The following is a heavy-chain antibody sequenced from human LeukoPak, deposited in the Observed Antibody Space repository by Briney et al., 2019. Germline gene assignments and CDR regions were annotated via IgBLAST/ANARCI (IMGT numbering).Heavy chain of an antibody. V-gene: IGHV1-3*01. CDR3: ARGTGTTFADQGDFDY. J-gene: IGHJ4*02. D-gene: IGHD1-1*01. Sequence: ASVKVSCKASGYTFTSYAMHWVRQAPGQKLEWMGWINAGNGNTKYSQKFQGRVTITRDTSASTAYMELRSLRSDDTAVYYCARGTGTTFADQGDFDYWGQGTLVTVSS. CDR2: INAGNGNT. CDR1: GYTFTSYA.